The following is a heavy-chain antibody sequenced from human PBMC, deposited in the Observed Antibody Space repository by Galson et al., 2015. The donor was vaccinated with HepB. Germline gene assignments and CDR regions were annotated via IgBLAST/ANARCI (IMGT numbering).Heavy chain of an antibody. CDR3: STSQLPWDAFDI. CDR1: GFTFSSYA. CDR2: ISYDGSNK. V-gene: IGHV3-30-3*01. Sequence: SLRLSCAASGFTFSSYAMHWVRQAPGKGLEWVAVISYDGSNKYYADSVKGRFTISRDNSKNTLYLQMNSLRAEDTAVYYGSTSQLPWDAFDIWGQGTMVTVSS. J-gene: IGHJ3*02. D-gene: IGHD2-2*01.